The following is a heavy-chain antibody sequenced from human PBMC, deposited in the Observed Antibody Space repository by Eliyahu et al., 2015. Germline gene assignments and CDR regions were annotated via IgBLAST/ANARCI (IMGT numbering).Heavy chain of an antibody. Sequence: QXQLQESGPGLVKPSQTLSLTCPXXGXXXXSGSYYWSWIRQPAGKGLEWIGRIYTSGSTNYNPSLKSRVTISVDTSKNQFSLKLSSVTAADTAVYYCARETPSKYPVYTNWGQGTLVTVSS. CDR2: IYTSGST. V-gene: IGHV4-61*02. CDR3: ARETPSKYPVYTN. CDR1: GXXXXSGSYY. J-gene: IGHJ4*02. D-gene: IGHD2-2*01.